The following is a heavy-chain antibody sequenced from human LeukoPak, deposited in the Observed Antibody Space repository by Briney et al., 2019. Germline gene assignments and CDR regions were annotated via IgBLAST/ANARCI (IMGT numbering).Heavy chain of an antibody. CDR1: GGSISSSSYY. CDR3: ARLRSYYDILTGYTYYFDY. J-gene: IGHJ4*02. CDR2: IYYSGST. V-gene: IGHV4-39*01. Sequence: PSETLSLTCTVSGGSISSSSYYWGRIRQPPGKGLGWIGSIYYSGSTYYNPSLKSRVTISVDTSKNQFSLKLSSVTAADTAVYYCARLRSYYDILTGYTYYFDYWGQGTLVTVSS. D-gene: IGHD3-9*01.